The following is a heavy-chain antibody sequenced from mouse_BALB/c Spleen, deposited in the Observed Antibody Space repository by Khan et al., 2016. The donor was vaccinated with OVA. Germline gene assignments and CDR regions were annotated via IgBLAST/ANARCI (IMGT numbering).Heavy chain of an antibody. V-gene: IGHV1-7*01. CDR2: INPSTGYS. D-gene: IGHD1-1*01. J-gene: IGHJ3*01. Sequence: VQLQESGAELAKPGASVKMSCKASGYTFTSYWMHWVKQRPGQGLEWIGYINPSTGYSEFNQKFKDKATLTADKSSSTAYMQLSSLTSDDSAYYYCANHGSTSAWFAYWGQGTLVTVSA. CDR1: GYTFTSYW. CDR3: ANHGSTSAWFAY.